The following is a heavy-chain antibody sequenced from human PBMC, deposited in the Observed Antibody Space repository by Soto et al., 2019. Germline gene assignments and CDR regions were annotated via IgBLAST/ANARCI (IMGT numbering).Heavy chain of an antibody. CDR2: ISGSGGTT. CDR3: AKSPKLYYTNRVCYLDV. Sequence: GGSLRLSCAASGFTFSSYAMSWVRQAPGKGLEWVSAISGSGGTTYYADSVKGRFTISRDNSKNTMYLQMNSLRAENTAVYYCAKSPKLYYTNRVCYLDVWGQGTLVTVSS. V-gene: IGHV3-23*01. D-gene: IGHD2-8*01. J-gene: IGHJ4*02. CDR1: GFTFSSYA.